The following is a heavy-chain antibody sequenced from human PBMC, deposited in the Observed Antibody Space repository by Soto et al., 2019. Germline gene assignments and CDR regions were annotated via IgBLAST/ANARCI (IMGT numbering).Heavy chain of an antibody. Sequence: QITLKESGPTLVKPTQTLTLTCTFSGFSLTTSGVGVGWIRQPPGKALEWLALIYWDDDNRYSPSLKSRLTIPKDTSKNQVVLTMTNMDPVDTATYYCAHRLPLPATRVFDYWGQGTLVTVSS. V-gene: IGHV2-5*02. J-gene: IGHJ4*02. CDR3: AHRLPLPATRVFDY. D-gene: IGHD2-2*01. CDR1: GFSLTTSGVG. CDR2: IYWDDDN.